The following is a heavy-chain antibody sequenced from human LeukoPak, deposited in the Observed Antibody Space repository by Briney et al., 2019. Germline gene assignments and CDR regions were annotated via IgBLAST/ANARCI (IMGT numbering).Heavy chain of an antibody. CDR3: ARGCSSTSCYSGRYYMDV. CDR2: IYYSGST. J-gene: IGHJ6*03. V-gene: IGHV4-39*07. CDR1: GGSISSSSYY. D-gene: IGHD2-2*02. Sequence: PSETLSLTCTVSGGSISSSSYYWGWIRQPPGKGLEWIGSIYYSGSTYYNPSLKSRVTISVDTSKNQFSLKLSSVTAADTAVYYCARGCSSTSCYSGRYYMDVWGKGTTVTVSS.